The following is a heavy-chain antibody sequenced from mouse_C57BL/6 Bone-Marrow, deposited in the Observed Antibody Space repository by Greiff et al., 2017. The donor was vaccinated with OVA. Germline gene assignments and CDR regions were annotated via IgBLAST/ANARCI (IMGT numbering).Heavy chain of an antibody. CDR1: GFNIKDYY. V-gene: IGHV14-2*01. CDR3: ATYDYDVSWFAY. D-gene: IGHD2-4*01. J-gene: IGHJ3*01. CDR2: IDPEDGET. Sequence: DVQLVESGAELVKPGASVKLSCTASGFNIKDYYMHWVKQRTEQGLEWIGRIDPEDGETKYAPKFQGKATITADTSSNTAYLQLSSLTSEDTAVYYCATYDYDVSWFAYWGQGTLVTVSA.